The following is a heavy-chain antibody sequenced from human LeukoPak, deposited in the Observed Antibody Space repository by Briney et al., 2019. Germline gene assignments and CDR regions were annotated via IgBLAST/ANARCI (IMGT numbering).Heavy chain of an antibody. D-gene: IGHD2-2*01. J-gene: IGHJ4*02. CDR2: LYSDGTT. CDR3: ARDCCTSIWLGF. V-gene: IGHV3-66*01. Sequence: PGGFLRLSCAASGFTVSNNYMTWVRQAPGKGLEWVSVLYSDGTTYYADSVKGRFTISRDNSKNTLYLQMNSLRADDTAVYYCARDCCTSIWLGFWGRGTLVTVSS. CDR1: GFTVSNNY.